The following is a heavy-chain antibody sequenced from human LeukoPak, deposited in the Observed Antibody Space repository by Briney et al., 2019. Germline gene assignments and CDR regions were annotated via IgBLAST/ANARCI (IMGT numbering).Heavy chain of an antibody. CDR1: GGSFSGYY. V-gene: IGHV4-34*01. Sequence: SETLSLTCAVYGGSFSGYYWGWIRQPPGKGLEWIGEINHSGSTNYNPSLKSRVTISVDTSKNQFSLKLSSVTAADTAVYYCARGLDTGAVAGDFDYWGQGTLVTVSS. J-gene: IGHJ4*02. D-gene: IGHD6-19*01. CDR3: ARGLDTGAVAGDFDY. CDR2: INHSGST.